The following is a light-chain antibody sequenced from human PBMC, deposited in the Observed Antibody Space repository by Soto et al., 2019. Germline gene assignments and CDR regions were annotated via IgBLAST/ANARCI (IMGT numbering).Light chain of an antibody. CDR3: QQRSNWPWT. Sequence: EIVLTQSPATLSLSPGERATLSCRASQSVFNYLAWYQQKPGQAPRLLIYDASIRATGIPGRFSGSESGTDFTLNISSLEPEDFAIYYCQQRSNWPWTFGQGTKVEIK. V-gene: IGKV3-11*01. CDR1: QSVFNY. CDR2: DAS. J-gene: IGKJ1*01.